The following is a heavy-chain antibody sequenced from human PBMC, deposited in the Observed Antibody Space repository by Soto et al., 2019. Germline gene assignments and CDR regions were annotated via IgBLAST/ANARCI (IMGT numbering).Heavy chain of an antibody. J-gene: IGHJ6*02. V-gene: IGHV4-30-4*01. D-gene: IGHD4-17*01. Sequence: QVQLQESGPGLVKPSQTLSLTCTVSGGSISSGDYYWSWIRQPPGKGLEWIGYFYYSGSTYYNPSLKSRVTISVDTSKNQFSLKLSSVTAADTAVYYCARDFLRAPDYVPYGMDVWGQGTTVTVSS. CDR3: ARDFLRAPDYVPYGMDV. CDR1: GGSISSGDYY. CDR2: FYYSGST.